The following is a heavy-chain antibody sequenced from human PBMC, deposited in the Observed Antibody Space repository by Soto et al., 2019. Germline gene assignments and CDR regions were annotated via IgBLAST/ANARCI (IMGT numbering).Heavy chain of an antibody. Sequence: ASVKVSCKASGYTFTGYYMHWVRQAPGQGLEWMGWINPNSGGTNYAQKFQGWVTMTRDTSISTAYMELSRLRSDDTAVYYCARGRSGYYDSEGYYMDVWGKGTTVTVSS. CDR1: GYTFTGYY. J-gene: IGHJ6*03. CDR3: ARGRSGYYDSEGYYMDV. CDR2: INPNSGGT. V-gene: IGHV1-2*04. D-gene: IGHD3-3*01.